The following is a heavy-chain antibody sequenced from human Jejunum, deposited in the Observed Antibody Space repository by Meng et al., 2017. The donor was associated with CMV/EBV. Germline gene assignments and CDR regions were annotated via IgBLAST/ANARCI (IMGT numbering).Heavy chain of an antibody. CDR1: SGFW. CDR3: ASIGDGYMRADSNGMGI. D-gene: IGHD5-24*01. CDR2: LKQAGNDK. J-gene: IGHJ6*02. V-gene: IGHV3-7*01. Sequence: SGFWKTGDRKATGKGLEWGACLKQAGNDKYYGDTVQGRVTISRENAKNSMYQQMNRLRAEDTAVYDCASIGDGYMRADSNGMGIWGQGTTVTVSS.